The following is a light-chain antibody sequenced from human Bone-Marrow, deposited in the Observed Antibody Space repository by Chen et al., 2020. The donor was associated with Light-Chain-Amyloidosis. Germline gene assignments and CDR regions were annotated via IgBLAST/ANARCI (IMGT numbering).Light chain of an antibody. CDR2: GAS. J-gene: IGKJ1*01. V-gene: IGKV3-20*01. CDR3: QHYGGSLWT. Sequence: DMVLTQSPGTLSLSPAQRATLSCWASQSVSSNYLAWYQQKPGQAPRLLIYGASSRATGIPDRFSGSGSGTDFTLTISRLGPEDFAVYYCQHYGGSLWTFGQGTKVEIK. CDR1: QSVSSNY.